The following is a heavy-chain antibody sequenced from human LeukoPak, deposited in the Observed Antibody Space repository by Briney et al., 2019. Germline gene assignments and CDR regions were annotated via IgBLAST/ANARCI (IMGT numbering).Heavy chain of an antibody. CDR2: ISYDGSNK. CDR1: GFTFSSYA. V-gene: IGHV3-30*04. J-gene: IGHJ4*02. CDR3: ARDLSPYDFWSGLDY. D-gene: IGHD3-3*01. Sequence: GGSLRLSCAASGFTFSSYAMHWVRQAPGKGLEWVAVISYDGSNKYYADSVKGRFTISRDNSKNTLYLQMNSLRAEDTAVYYCARDLSPYDFWSGLDYWGQGTLVTASS.